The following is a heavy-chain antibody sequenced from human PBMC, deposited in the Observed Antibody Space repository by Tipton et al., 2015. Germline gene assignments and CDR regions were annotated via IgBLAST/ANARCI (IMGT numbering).Heavy chain of an antibody. V-gene: IGHV4-39*01. CDR3: ARGAQHSTWS. Sequence: TLSLTCNVFGGSISRSDYYWGWIRQPPGKGLEWIGNMFYSGSAYYNPALNSRVTISVDTSENQFSLRLSSVTPDDTAMYYCARGAQHSTWSWGQGTLVTVSS. J-gene: IGHJ5*02. CDR1: GGSISRSDYY. CDR2: MFYSGSA. D-gene: IGHD6-13*01.